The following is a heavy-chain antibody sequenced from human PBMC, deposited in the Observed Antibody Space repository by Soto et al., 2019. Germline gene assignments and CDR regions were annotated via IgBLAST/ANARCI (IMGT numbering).Heavy chain of an antibody. CDR3: ARDRSTYGGGGTGEVKENWFDP. D-gene: IGHD2-8*01. CDR1: GGSISHYY. CDR2: AYYSGST. Sequence: SETLSLTCTVSGGSISHYYLSWIRQSPGKGLECIGYAYYSGSTDYNPSLKSRATMSVDTSKNQVSLKLNSVTTADTAVYYCARDRSTYGGGGTGEVKENWFDPWGPGTLVTVSS. J-gene: IGHJ5*02. V-gene: IGHV4-59*01.